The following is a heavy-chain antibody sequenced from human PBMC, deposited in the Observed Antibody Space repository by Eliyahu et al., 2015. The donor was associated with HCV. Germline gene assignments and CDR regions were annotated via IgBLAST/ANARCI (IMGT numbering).Heavy chain of an antibody. CDR2: LHYSGST. Sequence: QVQLQESGPGLVKPSETLSLTCTVXGGSITXYYWSWXRPPPGKGPEWIGYLHYSGSTNYNPSLKSRVTISLDTSKNQFSLNLTSVTAADTAVYYCASGGGGIAVAGTGGWFDPWGQGTLVTVSS. J-gene: IGHJ5*02. CDR3: ASGGGGIAVAGTGGWFDP. V-gene: IGHV4-59*01. D-gene: IGHD6-19*01. CDR1: GGSITXYY.